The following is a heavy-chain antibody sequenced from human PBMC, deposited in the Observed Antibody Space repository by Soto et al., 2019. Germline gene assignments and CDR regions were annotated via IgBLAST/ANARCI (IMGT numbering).Heavy chain of an antibody. Sequence: QMQLVQSGPEVKKPGTSVKVSCKASGFTFTSSAVQWVRQARGQRLEWIGWIVVGSGNTNYAQKFQERVTITRDMSTSTAYMELSSLRSEDTAVYYCAAPGANYYDSSGYYYGLDYWGQGTLVTVSS. D-gene: IGHD3-22*01. CDR2: IVVGSGNT. V-gene: IGHV1-58*01. CDR3: AAPGANYYDSSGYYYGLDY. J-gene: IGHJ4*02. CDR1: GFTFTSSA.